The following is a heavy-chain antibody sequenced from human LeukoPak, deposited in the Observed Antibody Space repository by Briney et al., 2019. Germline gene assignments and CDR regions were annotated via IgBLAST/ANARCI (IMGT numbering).Heavy chain of an antibody. V-gene: IGHV1-24*01. CDR2: FNPEDGET. J-gene: IGHJ4*02. D-gene: IGHD4-17*01. CDR3: ATDGAGDYLNH. CDR1: GYIFTELS. Sequence: GASVKVSCKVSGYIFTELSMHWVRQAPGQGLEWMGGFNPEDGETFYAQKFQGRVNMTEDTSTDTAYVELSSLSYDDTAVYYCATDGAGDYLNHWGQGTLVTVSS.